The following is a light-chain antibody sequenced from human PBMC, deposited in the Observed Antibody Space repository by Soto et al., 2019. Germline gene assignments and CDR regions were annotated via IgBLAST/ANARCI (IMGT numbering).Light chain of an antibody. CDR3: QQYGRSTWT. J-gene: IGKJ1*01. CDR2: GAS. CDR1: ESVSSNY. V-gene: IGKV3-20*01. Sequence: EIVLTQSPGTLSLSPGERATLSCRASESVSSNYLAWYQQKPGQAPSLLIYGASSRANGIPDRFSGSGSGTDFTVNISRLKHEDFAVYYCQQYGRSTWTFGQGTKVELK.